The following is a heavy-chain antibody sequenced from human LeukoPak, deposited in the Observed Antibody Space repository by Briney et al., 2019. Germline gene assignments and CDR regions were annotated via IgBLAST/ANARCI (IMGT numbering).Heavy chain of an antibody. J-gene: IGHJ4*02. CDR2: IWYDGSNK. CDR1: GFTFSSYG. D-gene: IGHD2-21*01. V-gene: IGHV3-33*01. Sequence: PGGSLRLSCAASGFTFSSYGMPWVRQAPGKGLEWVAVIWYDGSNKYYADSVKGRFTISRDNSKNTLYLQMNSLRAEDTAVYYCARDSGRLRIRYYFDYWGQGTLVTVSS. CDR3: ARDSGRLRIRYYFDY.